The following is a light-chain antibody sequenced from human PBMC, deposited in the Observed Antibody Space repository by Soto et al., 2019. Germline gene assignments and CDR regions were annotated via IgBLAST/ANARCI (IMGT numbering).Light chain of an antibody. CDR3: QQFDNPPIT. CDR1: QSIITY. Sequence: DIQMTQSPSSLSASVGDRVTITCRASQSIITYLNWYQQKPGKAPKLLIYAATSLQSGVPSRFSGSGSGTDFSLTISSLQPEDFATYYCQQFDNPPITFGPGTKVDIK. J-gene: IGKJ3*01. V-gene: IGKV1-39*01. CDR2: AAT.